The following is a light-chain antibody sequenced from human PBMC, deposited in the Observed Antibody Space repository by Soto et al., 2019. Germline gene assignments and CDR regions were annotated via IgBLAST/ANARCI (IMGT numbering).Light chain of an antibody. CDR1: SSDVGGYNY. V-gene: IGLV2-8*01. CDR3: SSYAGANNWV. Sequence: QSVLTQPPSASGSPGQSVTISCTGTSSDVGGYNYVSWYQQHPGKAPKLIIYDVSKRPSGVPDRFSGSKSANTASLTVSGLQAEDEADYYCSSYAGANNWVFGGGTQLTVL. J-gene: IGLJ3*02. CDR2: DVS.